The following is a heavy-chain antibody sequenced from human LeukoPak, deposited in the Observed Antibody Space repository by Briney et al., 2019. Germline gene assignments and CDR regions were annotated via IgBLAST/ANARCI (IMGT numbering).Heavy chain of an antibody. CDR1: GGTFSSYA. D-gene: IGHD2/OR15-2a*01. CDR2: IIPIFGTA. J-gene: IGHJ4*02. Sequence: ASVKVSCKASGGTFSSYAISWVRQAPGQGLEWMGRIIPIFGTANYAQKFQGRVTITTDESTSTAYMELSSLRSEDTAVYYCAKPKGEYFRGLHYWGQGTLVTVSS. V-gene: IGHV1-69*05. CDR3: AKPKGEYFRGLHY.